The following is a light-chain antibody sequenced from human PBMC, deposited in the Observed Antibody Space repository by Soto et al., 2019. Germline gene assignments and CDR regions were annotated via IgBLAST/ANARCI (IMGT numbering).Light chain of an antibody. Sequence: EIVLTQSPGTLSLSPGERATLSCRASQSVSNYLAWYQQKPGQAPRLLIYVASSRATGIPDRFSGSGSGTEFTLTISRLEPEDFAVYYCQQYGGSPLTFGQGTKVEIK. CDR1: QSVSNY. J-gene: IGKJ1*01. CDR3: QQYGGSPLT. CDR2: VAS. V-gene: IGKV3-20*01.